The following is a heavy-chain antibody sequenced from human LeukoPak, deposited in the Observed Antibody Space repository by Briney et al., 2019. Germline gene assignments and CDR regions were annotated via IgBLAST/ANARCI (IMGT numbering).Heavy chain of an antibody. Sequence: ASVKASCKASGYTFTNSYIHWVRQAPGQVLEWMGLINPDGGNTNYAQNFQGRVTLTRDTSTSTVYMELSSLRSEDTAIYYCARIRDGYNDAYDLWGQGTVVTVPS. D-gene: IGHD5-24*01. V-gene: IGHV1-46*01. J-gene: IGHJ3*01. CDR3: ARIRDGYNDAYDL. CDR2: INPDGGNT. CDR1: GYTFTNSY.